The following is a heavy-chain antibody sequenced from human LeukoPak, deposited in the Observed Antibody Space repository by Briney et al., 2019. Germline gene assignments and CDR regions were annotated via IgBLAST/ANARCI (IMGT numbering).Heavy chain of an antibody. CDR3: ARAIYDFWSGSYYFDY. J-gene: IGHJ4*02. V-gene: IGHV1-8*01. CDR2: MNPNSGNT. CDR1: GYTFTSYD. D-gene: IGHD3-3*01. Sequence: ASVKVSCKASGYTFTSYDINWMRQATGQGLEWMGWMNPNSGNTGYAQKFQGRVTMTRNTSISTAYMELSSLRSEHTTVYYCARAIYDFWSGSYYFDYWGQGTLVTVSS.